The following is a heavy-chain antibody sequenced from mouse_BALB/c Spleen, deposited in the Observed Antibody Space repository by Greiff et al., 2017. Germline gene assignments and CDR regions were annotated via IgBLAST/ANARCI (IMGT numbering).Heavy chain of an antibody. Sequence: DVKLVESGGGLVQPKGSLKLSCAASGFTFNTYAMNWVRQAPGKGLEWVARIRSKSNNYATYYADSVKDRFTISRDDSQSMLYLQMNNLKTEVTAMYYCVRHHYDDYYFYAMDYWGQGTSVTVSS. J-gene: IGHJ4*01. CDR2: IRSKSNNYAT. CDR3: VRHHYDDYYFYAMDY. D-gene: IGHD2-3*01. V-gene: IGHV10-1*02. CDR1: GFTFNTYA.